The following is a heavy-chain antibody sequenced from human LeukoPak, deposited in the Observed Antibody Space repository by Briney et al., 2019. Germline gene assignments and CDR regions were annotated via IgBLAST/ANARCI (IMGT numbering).Heavy chain of an antibody. CDR2: ISGSGGST. J-gene: IGHJ4*02. CDR3: AKESITMVRGVIYYFDY. Sequence: GGSLRLSCAASGFTFSSYAMSWVRQAPGKGLEWVSAISGSGGSTYYADSVKGRFTISRDNSKNTLYLQMNRLRAEDTAVYYCAKESITMVRGVIYYFDYWGQGTLVTVSS. D-gene: IGHD3-10*01. V-gene: IGHV3-23*01. CDR1: GFTFSSYA.